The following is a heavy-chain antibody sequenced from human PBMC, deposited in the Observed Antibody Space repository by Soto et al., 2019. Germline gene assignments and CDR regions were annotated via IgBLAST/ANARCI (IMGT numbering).Heavy chain of an antibody. V-gene: IGHV1-2*02. D-gene: IGHD3-16*01. CDR1: GYTFTDYY. CDR3: ATLGAGAFDY. J-gene: IGHJ4*02. Sequence: ASVKVSCKASGYTFTDYYIHWVRQAPGQGLECVGWLNPNSGGSNYAQKFQGRVTMTRDTSISTAYMELSRLTCDDTAVYYCATLGAGAFDYWGQGTLVTVSS. CDR2: LNPNSGGS.